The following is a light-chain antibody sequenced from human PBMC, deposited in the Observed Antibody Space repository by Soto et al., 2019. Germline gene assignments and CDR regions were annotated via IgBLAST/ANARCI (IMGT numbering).Light chain of an antibody. V-gene: IGKV1-12*01. CDR1: QGIKNW. CDR2: TGS. J-gene: IGKJ5*01. Sequence: DIQMTQSPSYVSASVGDRVTITCRASQGIKNWLAWYQQKPGKAPNLLIYTGSSLQSGVPSRFRASGSGTDFTLTINSLQPEDFATYYCQQAASFPITLGQGTRLEIK. CDR3: QQAASFPIT.